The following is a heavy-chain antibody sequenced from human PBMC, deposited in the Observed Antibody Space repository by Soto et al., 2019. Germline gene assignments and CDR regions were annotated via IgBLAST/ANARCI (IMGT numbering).Heavy chain of an antibody. CDR3: ARVGPWVPYYYDSSPYTFENWFDP. CDR2: IYHGGST. V-gene: IGHV4-59*08. J-gene: IGHJ5*02. D-gene: IGHD3-22*01. CDR1: GGSITSYH. Sequence: SETLSLTCIVSGGSITSYHWSWLRQPPGKGLEWIGSIYHGGSTYYNPSLNSRVTLSIDMTNNHVSLILNSVTAADTAVYYCARVGPWVPYYYDSSPYTFENWFDPWGQGTLVTVSS.